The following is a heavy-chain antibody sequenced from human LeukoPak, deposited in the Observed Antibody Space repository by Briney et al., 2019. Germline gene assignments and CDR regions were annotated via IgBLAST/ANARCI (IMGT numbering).Heavy chain of an antibody. CDR2: ISYDGSNK. CDR3: ARGVLGYYMDV. D-gene: IGHD1-1*01. Sequence: GWSLRLSCAASGFTFSSYAMHWVRQAPGKGLEWVAVISYDGSNKYYADSVKGRFTISRDNSKNTLYLQMNSLRAEDTAVYYCARGVLGYYMDVWGKGTTVTVSS. CDR1: GFTFSSYA. J-gene: IGHJ6*03. V-gene: IGHV3-30-3*01.